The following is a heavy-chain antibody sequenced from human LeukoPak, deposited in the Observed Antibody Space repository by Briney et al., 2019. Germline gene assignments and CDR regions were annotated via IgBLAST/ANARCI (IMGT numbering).Heavy chain of an antibody. CDR2: ISYDGSNK. V-gene: IGHV3-30*18. J-gene: IGHJ2*01. CDR1: GFTFSSHG. Sequence: GGSLRLSCAASGFTFSSHGMHWVRQAPGKGLEWVAVISYDGSNKYYADSVKGRFTISRDNSKNTLYLQMNSLRAEDTAVYYCAKGTYYYGSTESTGSWYLDLWGRGTLVTVSS. CDR3: AKGTYYYGSTESTGSWYLDL. D-gene: IGHD3-10*01.